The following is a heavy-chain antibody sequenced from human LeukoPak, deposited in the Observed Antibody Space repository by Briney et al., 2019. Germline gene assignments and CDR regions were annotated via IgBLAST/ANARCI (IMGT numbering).Heavy chain of an antibody. CDR3: AREGYYGSGSYYNGSVPPSHYYYYYYMDV. J-gene: IGHJ6*03. D-gene: IGHD3-10*01. V-gene: IGHV4-59*12. CDR2: IYYSGST. Sequence: TSETLSLTCTVSGGSISRYYWSWIRQPPGKGLEWIGYIYYSGSTNYNPSLKSRVTLSVDTSKNQISLKLSSVTAADTAVYYCAREGYYGSGSYYNGSVPPSHYYYYYYMDVWGKGTTVTVSS. CDR1: GGSISRYY.